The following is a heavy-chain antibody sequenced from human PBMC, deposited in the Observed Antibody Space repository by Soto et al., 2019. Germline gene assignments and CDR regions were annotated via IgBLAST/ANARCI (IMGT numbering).Heavy chain of an antibody. Sequence: QVQLQESGPGLVKPSETLSLTCTVSGGSISSYYWSWIRQPPGKGLEWIGYIFYSGSTNYNPSLKSRVSISVDTSKNQFSLKLSSVTAADTAVYYCARDDPPIGYWGQGTLVTVSS. V-gene: IGHV4-59*01. CDR2: IFYSGST. CDR1: GGSISSYY. J-gene: IGHJ4*02. CDR3: ARDDPPIGY. D-gene: IGHD3-16*02.